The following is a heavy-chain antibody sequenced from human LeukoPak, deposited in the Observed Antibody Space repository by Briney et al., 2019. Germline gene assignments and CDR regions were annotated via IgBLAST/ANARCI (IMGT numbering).Heavy chain of an antibody. CDR3: ARGPVLLWVGEWPNEFDI. D-gene: IGHD3-10*01. CDR1: GVSFSGYY. J-gene: IGHJ3*02. V-gene: IGHV4-59*01. CDR2: IYSSGST. Sequence: SETLSLTCALYGVSFSGYYWSWLRQPPGKGLEWIVYIYSSGSTNYDPSPKRRVTMSVDTSKTQFSLKLSSVTAADTAVYYCARGPVLLWVGEWPNEFDIWGQGKMVTVSS.